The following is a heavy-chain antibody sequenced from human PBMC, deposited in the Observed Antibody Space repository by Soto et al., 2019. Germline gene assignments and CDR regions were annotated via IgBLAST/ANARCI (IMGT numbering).Heavy chain of an antibody. J-gene: IGHJ4*02. D-gene: IGHD3-22*01. CDR2: IYYSGST. V-gene: IGHV4-59*01. Sequence: SETLSLTCTVSGGSISSYYWSWIRQPPGKGLEWIGYIYYSGSTNYNPSLKSRVTISVDTSKNQFSLKLSSVTAADTAVYYCARAALYYDSSGMVYYFDYWGQGTLVTVSS. CDR3: ARAALYYDSSGMVYYFDY. CDR1: GGSISSYY.